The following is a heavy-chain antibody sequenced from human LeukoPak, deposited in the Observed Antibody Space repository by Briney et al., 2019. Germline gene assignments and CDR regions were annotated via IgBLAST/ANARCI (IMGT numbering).Heavy chain of an antibody. CDR1: GGTFSSYA. V-gene: IGHV1-69*04. D-gene: IGHD4-17*01. CDR3: ARESATVTSPHSD. Sequence: GASVKVSCKASGGTFSSYAISWVRQAPGQGLEWMGRIIPILGIANYAQKFQGRVTITADKSTSTAYMELSSLRSADTAVYYCARESATVTSPHSDWGQGTLVTVSS. J-gene: IGHJ4*02. CDR2: IIPILGIA.